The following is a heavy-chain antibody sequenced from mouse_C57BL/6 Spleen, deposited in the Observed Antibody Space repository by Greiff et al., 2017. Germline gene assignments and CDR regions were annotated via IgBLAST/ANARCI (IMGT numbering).Heavy chain of an antibody. CDR3: ARKGIYYCGSSFPYAMDY. CDR2: IDPADSNT. D-gene: IGHD1-1*01. V-gene: IGHV14-3*01. CDR1: GFNIKNTY. Sequence: VQLKESVAELVRPGASVKLSCTASGFNIKNTYMHWVKQRPEQGLEWIGRIDPADSNTKYAPKFQGKATISADTTSNTAYLQLSSLTSEDTAIYNYARKGIYYCGSSFPYAMDYWGQGTSVTVSS. J-gene: IGHJ4*01.